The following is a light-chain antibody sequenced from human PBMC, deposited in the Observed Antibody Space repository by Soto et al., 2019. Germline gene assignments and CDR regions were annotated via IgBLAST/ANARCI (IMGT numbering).Light chain of an antibody. CDR2: DAS. CDR3: QQKSSVPRP. CDR1: QVIRNY. Sequence: DIQMTQTPSSLSASVGDRVTSTFLASQVIRNYLTWYQHKPGKAPKLLIYDASSLESGVPSRFSGSGSGTEFTLTISSLQPEDFATYFCQQKSSVPRPSGQGTKV. J-gene: IGKJ1*01. V-gene: IGKV1-39*01.